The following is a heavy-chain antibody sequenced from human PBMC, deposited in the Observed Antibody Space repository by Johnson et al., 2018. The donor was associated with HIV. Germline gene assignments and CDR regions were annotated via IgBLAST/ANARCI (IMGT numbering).Heavy chain of an antibody. CDR1: GFTFSTYA. CDR2: ISYDGSNK. J-gene: IGHJ3*02. Sequence: QVQLVESGGGVVQPGRSLRLSCAASGFTFSTYAMHWVRQAPGKGLEWVAVISYDGSNKYYADSVKGRFTISRDISKNTLYLQMNSLRTEDTAVYYCARVTRDCGGDCYLDAFEIWGQGTMVTVSS. D-gene: IGHD2-21*01. V-gene: IGHV3-30*04. CDR3: ARVTRDCGGDCYLDAFEI.